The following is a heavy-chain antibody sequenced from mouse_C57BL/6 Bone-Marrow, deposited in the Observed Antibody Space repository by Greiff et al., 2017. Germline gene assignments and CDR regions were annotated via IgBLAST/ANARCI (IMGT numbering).Heavy chain of an antibody. CDR2: IYPGSGST. Sequence: QVQLQQPGAELVKPGASVKMSCKASGYTFTSYWITWVKQRPGQGLEWIGDIYPGSGSTNYNEKFKSKDTLTVDTSSSTAYMQLSSLTSEDSAVYYCARDYGNFHWYFDVWGTGTTVTVSS. CDR3: ARDYGNFHWYFDV. V-gene: IGHV1-55*01. CDR1: GYTFTSYW. D-gene: IGHD2-1*01. J-gene: IGHJ1*03.